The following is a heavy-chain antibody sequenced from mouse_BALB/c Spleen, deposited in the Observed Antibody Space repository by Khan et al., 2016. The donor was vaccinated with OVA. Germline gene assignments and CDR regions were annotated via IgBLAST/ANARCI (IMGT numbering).Heavy chain of an antibody. Sequence: EVELVESGGDLVKPGGSLKLSCAASGFTFSSYSMSWVRQIPDKRLEWVATMSSGGDYTYYPDRVKGRFTISSSNAKNTLYLQMSSLKSEDTAMYYCASHLTGSFAYWGQGTLVTVSA. D-gene: IGHD4-1*01. J-gene: IGHJ3*01. CDR2: MSSGGDYT. CDR1: GFTFSSYS. V-gene: IGHV5-6*01. CDR3: ASHLTGSFAY.